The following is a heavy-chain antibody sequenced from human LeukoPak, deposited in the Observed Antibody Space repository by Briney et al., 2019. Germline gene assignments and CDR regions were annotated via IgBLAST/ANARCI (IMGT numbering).Heavy chain of an antibody. V-gene: IGHV4-4*02. CDR1: GGSISSSNW. CDR3: ARGYNGPGGNDY. CDR2: IYHSGST. Sequence: SGTLSLTCAVSGGSISSSNWRSGVRPPGGRGVGCIGEIYHSGSTNYNPSLKSRVTISVDKSKNQFSLKLSSVTAADTAVYYCARGYNGPGGNDYWGQRTLVTVSS. D-gene: IGHD5-24*01. J-gene: IGHJ4*02.